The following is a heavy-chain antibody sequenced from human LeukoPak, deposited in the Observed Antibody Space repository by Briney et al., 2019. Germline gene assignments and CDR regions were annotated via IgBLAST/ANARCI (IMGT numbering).Heavy chain of an antibody. CDR2: ISSDGGAI. D-gene: IGHD7-27*01. CDR3: ARDLRVTGVYFDY. Sequence: GGSLRLSCAASGFTFGTYEMNWVRQAPGKGLEWVSYISSDGGAINYADSVKGRFTISRDNAKNSLYLQMTSLRVGDTAVYYCARDLRVTGVYFDYWGHGTLVTVSS. CDR1: GFTFGTYE. V-gene: IGHV3-48*03. J-gene: IGHJ4*01.